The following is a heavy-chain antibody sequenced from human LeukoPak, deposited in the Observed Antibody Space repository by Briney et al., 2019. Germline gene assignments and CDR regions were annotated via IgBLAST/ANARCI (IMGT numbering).Heavy chain of an antibody. CDR3: ARDRPVGYCSSTSCYPYYYYYMGV. CDR2: INHSGST. D-gene: IGHD2-2*01. V-gene: IGHV4-34*01. CDR1: GGSFSGYY. Sequence: SETLSLTCAVYGGSFSGYYWSWIRQPPGKGLEWIGEINHSGSTNYNPSLKSRVTISVDTSKNQFSLKLSSVTAADTAVYYCARDRPVGYCSSTSCYPYYYYYMGVWGKGTTVTVSS. J-gene: IGHJ6*03.